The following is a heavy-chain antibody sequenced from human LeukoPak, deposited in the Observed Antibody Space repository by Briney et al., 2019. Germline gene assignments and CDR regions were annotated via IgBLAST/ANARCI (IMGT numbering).Heavy chain of an antibody. CDR3: ARVGDYGDFDY. V-gene: IGHV3-66*01. CDR2: IYSGGRT. Sequence: GGSLRLSCAASGFTFSSYAMSWVRQAPGKGLEWVSVIYSGGRTYYADSVKGRFTISRDNSKNTQYLQMNSLRAEDTAVYYCARVGDYGDFDYWGQGTLVTVSS. J-gene: IGHJ4*02. CDR1: GFTFSSYA. D-gene: IGHD4-17*01.